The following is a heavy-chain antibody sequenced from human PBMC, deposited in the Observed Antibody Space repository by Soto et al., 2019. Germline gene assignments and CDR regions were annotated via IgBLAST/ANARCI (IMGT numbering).Heavy chain of an antibody. V-gene: IGHV3-21*01. CDR3: ARGPPNIRDAFDI. CDR1: GFTFSSYS. J-gene: IGHJ3*02. Sequence: GGSLRLSCAASGFTFSSYSMNWVRQAPGKGLEWVSSISSSSSYIYYADSVKGRFTISRDNAKNSLYLQMNSLRAEDTAVYYCARGPPNIRDAFDIWGQGTMVTVSS. CDR2: ISSSSSYI.